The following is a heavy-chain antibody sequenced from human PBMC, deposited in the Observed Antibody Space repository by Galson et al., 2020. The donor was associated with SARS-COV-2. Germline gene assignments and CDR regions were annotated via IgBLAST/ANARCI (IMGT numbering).Heavy chain of an antibody. Sequence: KIGESLKISCKASGYGFKSYWIGWVRQMPGKGLGWMGIIYPGDSDIRYSPSFQGQVTISADKSISTAYLQWSSLKASDTAMYYCARSISPVVPAALGMDVWGKGTTVTVSS. D-gene: IGHD2-2*01. CDR3: ARSISPVVPAALGMDV. CDR2: IYPGDSDI. CDR1: GYGFKSYW. J-gene: IGHJ6*03. V-gene: IGHV5-51*01.